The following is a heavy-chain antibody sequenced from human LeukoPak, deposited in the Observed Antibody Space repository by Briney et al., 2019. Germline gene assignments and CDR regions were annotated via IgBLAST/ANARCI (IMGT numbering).Heavy chain of an antibody. CDR2: ISYDGSNK. CDR3: ARAQVPIVVVPAAIDY. CDR1: GFTFSSYA. D-gene: IGHD2-2*01. Sequence: GGSLRLSCAASGFTFSSYAMHWVRRAPGKGLEWVAVISYDGSNKYYADSVKGRFTISRDNSKNTLYLQMNSLRAEDTAVYYCARAQVPIVVVPAAIDYWGQGTLVTVSS. J-gene: IGHJ4*02. V-gene: IGHV3-30-3*01.